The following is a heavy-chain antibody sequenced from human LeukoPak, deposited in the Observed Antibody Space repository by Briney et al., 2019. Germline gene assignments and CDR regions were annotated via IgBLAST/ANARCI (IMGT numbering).Heavy chain of an antibody. CDR3: ATYRQVLLPFES. CDR2: IRYDGSNK. V-gene: IGHV3-30*02. D-gene: IGHD2-8*02. Sequence: GGSLRLSCAASGFTFSTYGMHWVRQAPGKGLEWVAFIRYDGSNKYHADSVKGRFTISRDNSKSTLSLQMNSLRAEDTAIYYCATYRQVLLPFESWGQGTLVTVSS. J-gene: IGHJ4*02. CDR1: GFTFSTYG.